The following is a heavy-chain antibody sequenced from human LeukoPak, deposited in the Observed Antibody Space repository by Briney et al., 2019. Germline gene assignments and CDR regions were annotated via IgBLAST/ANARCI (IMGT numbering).Heavy chain of an antibody. V-gene: IGHV4-39*07. CDR2: IYYSGST. J-gene: IGHJ6*03. CDR3: ARERGGSKLSGLYGRDYYYMDV. D-gene: IGHD3-16*01. Sequence: SETLSLTCTVSGGSISSYYWGWIRQPPGKGLEWIGSIYYSGSTYYNPSLKSRVTISVATSKNQFSLKLSSVTAADTAVYFCARERGGSKLSGLYGRDYYYMDVWGKGTTVTVSS. CDR1: GGSISSYY.